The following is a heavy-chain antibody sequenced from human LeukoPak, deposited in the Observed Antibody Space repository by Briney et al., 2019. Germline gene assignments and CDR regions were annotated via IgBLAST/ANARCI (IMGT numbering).Heavy chain of an antibody. CDR3: AKVGSGSES. J-gene: IGHJ4*02. V-gene: IGHV3-30*18. CDR2: ISYDGSNK. D-gene: IGHD3-10*01. Sequence: AGGSLKLSCAASGFTFSSYGMHWVRQAPGKGLEWVAVISYDGSNKYYADSVKGRFTISRDNSKNTLYLQMNSLRAEDTAVYYCAKVGSGSESWGQGTLVTVSS. CDR1: GFTFSSYG.